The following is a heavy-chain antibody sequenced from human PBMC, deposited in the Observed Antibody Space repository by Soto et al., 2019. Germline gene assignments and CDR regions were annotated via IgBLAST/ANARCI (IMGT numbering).Heavy chain of an antibody. CDR2: IYSGGST. J-gene: IGHJ4*02. Sequence: EVQLVESGGGLVQPGGSLRLSCAASGITVSSNYMSWVRQAPGKGLEWVSVIYSGGSTYYADSVKGRFTISRDDSKNTLYLQMNRLRAEDTAVYYCAREFYYYGSGTMGGYFDYWGQGTLVTVSS. CDR3: AREFYYYGSGTMGGYFDY. CDR1: GITVSSNY. V-gene: IGHV3-66*01. D-gene: IGHD3-10*01.